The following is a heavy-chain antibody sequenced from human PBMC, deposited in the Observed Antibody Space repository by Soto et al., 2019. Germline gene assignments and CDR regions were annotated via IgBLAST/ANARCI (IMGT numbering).Heavy chain of an antibody. D-gene: IGHD3-16*01. CDR2: ISGSGSDT. Sequence: TGGSLRLSCAASGLTFSTSAMTWVRRAPGKGLEWVSAISGSGSDTYYANSVRGRFTISRDNSKNMLFLLMNSLRAEDTAVYFCGKEEPENLVICLPYWGQGALVTVSS. V-gene: IGHV3-23*01. CDR3: GKEEPENLVICLPY. CDR1: GLTFSTSA. J-gene: IGHJ4*02.